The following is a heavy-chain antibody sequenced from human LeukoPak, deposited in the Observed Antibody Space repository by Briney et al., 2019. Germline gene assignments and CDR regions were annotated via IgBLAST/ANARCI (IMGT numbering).Heavy chain of an antibody. V-gene: IGHV3-23*01. J-gene: IGHJ6*03. Sequence: GGPLRLSCAASGFTFSNYAMSWVRQAPGKGLEWVSGISGSGANTYYADSVKGRFTISRDNSKNTLYLQMNSLRAEDTAVYYCAKKGADLRSPPGPHYYYYMDVWGKGTTVTVSS. D-gene: IGHD2-21*02. CDR3: AKKGADLRSPPGPHYYYYMDV. CDR2: ISGSGANT. CDR1: GFTFSNYA.